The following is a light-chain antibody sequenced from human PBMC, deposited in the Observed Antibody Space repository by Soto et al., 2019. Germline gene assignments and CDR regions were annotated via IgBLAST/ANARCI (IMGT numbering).Light chain of an antibody. CDR2: EVS. CDR3: SSYTSSSTLVV. V-gene: IGLV2-14*01. CDR1: SSDVGGYNY. Sequence: QSALAQPPSASGSPGQSVTISCTGTSSDVGGYNYVSGYQQHPGKAPKLMIYEVSNRPSGVSNRFSGSKSGNTASLTISGLQAEDEADYYCSSYTSSSTLVVFGTGTKVTVL. J-gene: IGLJ1*01.